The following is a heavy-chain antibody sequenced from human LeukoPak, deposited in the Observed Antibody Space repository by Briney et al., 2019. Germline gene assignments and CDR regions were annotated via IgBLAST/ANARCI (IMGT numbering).Heavy chain of an antibody. D-gene: IGHD3-10*01. Sequence: GASVKVSCKASGYTFTGYYMHWVRQAPGQGLEWMGWINPNSGGTNYAQKFQGRVTMTRDTSISTAYMELRSLRSDDTAVYYCARDRYYGSGKRYFDYWGQGTLVTVSS. CDR3: ARDRYYGSGKRYFDY. CDR2: INPNSGGT. V-gene: IGHV1-2*02. CDR1: GYTFTGYY. J-gene: IGHJ4*02.